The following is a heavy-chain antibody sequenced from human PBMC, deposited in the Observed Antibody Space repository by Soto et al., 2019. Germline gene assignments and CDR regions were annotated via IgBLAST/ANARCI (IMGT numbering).Heavy chain of an antibody. D-gene: IGHD3-16*01. CDR2: IIPILGIA. CDR1: GGTFSSCT. Sequence: QVQLVQSGAEVKKPGSSVKVSCKASGGTFSSCTITWVRQAPGQGLEWMGRIIPILGIANYAQKFLGRVTITADKSTSTAYMELSSLRSEDTAVYYCARQLGGNGMDVWGQGTTVTVSS. J-gene: IGHJ6*02. CDR3: ARQLGGNGMDV. V-gene: IGHV1-69*02.